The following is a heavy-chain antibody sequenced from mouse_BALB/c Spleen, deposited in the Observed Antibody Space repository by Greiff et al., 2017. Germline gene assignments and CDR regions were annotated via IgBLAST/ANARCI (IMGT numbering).Heavy chain of an antibody. Sequence: EVMLVESGGGLVKPGGSLKLSCAASGFAFSSYDMSWVRQTPEKRLEWVAYISSGGGSTYYPDTVKGRFTISRDNAKNTLYLQMSSLKSEDTAMYYCARQLVWRAYWGQGTLVTVSA. D-gene: IGHD2-10*02. V-gene: IGHV5-12-1*01. CDR2: ISSGGGST. CDR1: GFAFSSYD. CDR3: ARQLVWRAY. J-gene: IGHJ3*01.